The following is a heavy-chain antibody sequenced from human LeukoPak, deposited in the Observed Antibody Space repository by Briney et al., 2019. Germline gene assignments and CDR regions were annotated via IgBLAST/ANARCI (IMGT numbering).Heavy chain of an antibody. CDR3: AKDIVGVGPYGGFDY. V-gene: IGHV3-23*01. J-gene: IGHJ4*02. CDR1: GFTFDNYA. Sequence: PGGSLRLSCVASGFTFDNYAVTWVRQGPGKGLEWVSSISARGDLTYYADSVKGRFTISRDSSKNTVYLQMNSLRAEDTAVYYCAKDIVGVGPYGGFDYWGQGTLVTVSS. CDR2: ISARGDLT. D-gene: IGHD3-22*01.